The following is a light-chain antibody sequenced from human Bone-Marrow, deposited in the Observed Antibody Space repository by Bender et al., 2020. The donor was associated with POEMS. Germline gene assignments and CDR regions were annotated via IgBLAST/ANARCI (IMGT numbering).Light chain of an antibody. CDR2: GYN. CDR3: QSYDNSLGGWV. Sequence: QSVVTQPPSASGTSGQRVSISCSGHSSNIGGNTVNWYQQLPGTAPKLLIYGYNNRPSGVPDRFSGSKSGTSASLAITGLQAEDEGDYYCQSYDNSLGGWVFGGGTKLTVL. V-gene: IGLV1-44*01. CDR1: SSNIGGNT. J-gene: IGLJ3*02.